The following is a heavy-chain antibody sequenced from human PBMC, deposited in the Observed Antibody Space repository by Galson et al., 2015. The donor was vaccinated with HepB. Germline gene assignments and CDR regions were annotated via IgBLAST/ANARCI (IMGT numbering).Heavy chain of an antibody. J-gene: IGHJ4*02. D-gene: IGHD3-3*01. CDR3: ASPDLLGRFLEWSIIH. Sequence: ETLSLTCTVSGGSISSSSYYWGWIRQPPGKGLEWIGSIYYSGSTYYNPSLKSRVTISVDTSKNQFSLKLSSVTAADTAVYYCASPDLLGRFLEWSIIHWGQGTLVTVSS. CDR1: GGSISSSSYY. CDR2: IYYSGST. V-gene: IGHV4-39*01.